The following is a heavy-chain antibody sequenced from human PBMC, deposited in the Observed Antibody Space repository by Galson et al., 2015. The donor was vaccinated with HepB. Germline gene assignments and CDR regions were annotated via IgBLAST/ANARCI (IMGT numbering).Heavy chain of an antibody. J-gene: IGHJ4*02. V-gene: IGHV3-30*18. Sequence: SLRLSCAASGFTFRSFGMYWVRQAPGKGLEWVALISYDGSNTYYADSVKGRFTISRDDSMNTLNLQMNSLRAEDTAVYYCAKDRVPYSPIDSGPEHWGQGTLVTVSS. CDR2: ISYDGSNT. CDR3: AKDRVPYSPIDSGPEH. D-gene: IGHD1-26*01. CDR1: GFTFRSFG.